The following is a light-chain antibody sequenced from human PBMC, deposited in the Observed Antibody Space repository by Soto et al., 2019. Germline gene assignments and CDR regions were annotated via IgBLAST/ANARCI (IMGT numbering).Light chain of an antibody. CDR3: CSTAGNYTLV. CDR1: SSDVGSYNL. Sequence: QSALTQPASVSGSPGQSITISCTGTSSDVGSYNLVSWYQQHPGKAPKLMIYEGSKRPSGVSNRFSGSKSGNTASLTISGLQAEDEADYYCCSTAGNYTLVFGGGTQLTVL. CDR2: EGS. V-gene: IGLV2-23*01. J-gene: IGLJ2*01.